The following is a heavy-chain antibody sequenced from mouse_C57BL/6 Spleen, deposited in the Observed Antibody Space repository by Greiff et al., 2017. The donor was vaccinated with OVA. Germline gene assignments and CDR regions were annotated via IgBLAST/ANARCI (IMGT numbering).Heavy chain of an antibody. D-gene: IGHD2-1*01. V-gene: IGHV5-9-1*02. Sequence: EVQGVESGEGLVKPGGSLKLSCAASGFTFSSYAMSWVRQTPEKRLEWVAYISSGGDYIYYADTVKGRFTISRDNARNTLYLQMSSLKSEDTAMYYCTREDYGNYAEHFDYWGQGTTLTVSS. CDR1: GFTFSSYA. CDR3: TREDYGNYAEHFDY. CDR2: ISSGGDYI. J-gene: IGHJ2*01.